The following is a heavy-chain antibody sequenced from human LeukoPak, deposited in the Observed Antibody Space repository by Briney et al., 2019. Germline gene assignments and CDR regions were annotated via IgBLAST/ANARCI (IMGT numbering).Heavy chain of an antibody. CDR2: INPSGGST. D-gene: IGHD2-15*01. Sequence: GASVKVSCKASGYTFTSYYMHWVRQAPGQGLEWMGIINPSGGSTSYAQKFQGRVTMTRDMSTSTVYMELSSLRSEDTAVYYCARDQLYCSGGSCFLFDYWGQGTLVTVSS. CDR3: ARDQLYCSGGSCFLFDY. J-gene: IGHJ4*02. CDR1: GYTFTSYY. V-gene: IGHV1-46*01.